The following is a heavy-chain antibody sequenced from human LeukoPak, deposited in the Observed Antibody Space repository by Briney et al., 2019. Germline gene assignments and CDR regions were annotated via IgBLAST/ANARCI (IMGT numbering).Heavy chain of an antibody. Sequence: PGGSLRLSCATSGFTFSSYAMSWVRQAPGKGLEWVSTISGSGGSTYYADSVKGRFTISRDNSKNTLYLQMNSLRAEDTAVYYCAKGFLEWLYYFDYWGQGTLVTVSS. V-gene: IGHV3-23*01. CDR3: AKGFLEWLYYFDY. J-gene: IGHJ4*02. CDR1: GFTFSSYA. CDR2: ISGSGGST. D-gene: IGHD3-3*01.